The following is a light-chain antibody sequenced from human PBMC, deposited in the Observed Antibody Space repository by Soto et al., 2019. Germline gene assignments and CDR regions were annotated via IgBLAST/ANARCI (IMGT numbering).Light chain of an antibody. CDR1: KLGDKH. Sequence: SYELTQPPSVSVSPGQTARITCSGDKLGDKHVCWYQQKPGQSPVLVIYQDTKRPSGILERFSGANSGNTATLTISGTQAMDEADYYCQAWDRSTAVVFGGGTKVTVL. J-gene: IGLJ2*01. V-gene: IGLV3-1*01. CDR2: QDT. CDR3: QAWDRSTAVV.